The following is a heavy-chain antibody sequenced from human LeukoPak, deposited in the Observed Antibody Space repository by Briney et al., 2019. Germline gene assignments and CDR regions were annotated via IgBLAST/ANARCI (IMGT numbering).Heavy chain of an antibody. J-gene: IGHJ6*03. D-gene: IGHD5-18*01. V-gene: IGHV3-7*01. CDR1: GFTFSSYW. CDR3: AREGNTAMVTFYYYYYMDV. CDR2: IKQDGSEK. Sequence: PGGSLRLSCAASGFTFSSYWMSWVRQAPGKGLEWVANIKQDGSEKYYVDSVKGRFTISRDNAKNSLYLQMNSLRAEDTAVYYCAREGNTAMVTFYYYYYMDVWGKGTTVTVSS.